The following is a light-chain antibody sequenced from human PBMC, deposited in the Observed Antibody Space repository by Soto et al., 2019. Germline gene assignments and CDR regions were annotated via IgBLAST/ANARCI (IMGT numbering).Light chain of an antibody. CDR3: QQYDSSPRT. Sequence: EIVLTQSPGTLSLSPGERATLSCISSQSISSSYLACYQQKPGQAPRLLIYGASSRATGIPDRFSGSGSGTDFTLTINRLEPEDFAVYYCQQYDSSPRTFGQGTKVDVK. V-gene: IGKV3-20*01. CDR1: QSISSSY. CDR2: GAS. J-gene: IGKJ1*01.